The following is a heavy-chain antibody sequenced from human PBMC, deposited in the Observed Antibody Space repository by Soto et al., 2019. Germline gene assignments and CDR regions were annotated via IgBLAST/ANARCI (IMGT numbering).Heavy chain of an antibody. CDR1: GFTFSSYG. D-gene: IGHD1-26*01. J-gene: IGHJ4*02. Sequence: QVQLVESGGGVVQPGRSLRLSCAASGFTFSSYGMHWVRQAPGEGLEWVAVIPFDESNKYYADSVRGRFTISRDNSKNTVYLQMDSLRPEDTAVYYCAKDRRTLGGSRSPLSYCFDHWGQGTLVTVSS. CDR3: AKDRRTLGGSRSPLSYCFDH. CDR2: IPFDESNK. V-gene: IGHV3-30*18.